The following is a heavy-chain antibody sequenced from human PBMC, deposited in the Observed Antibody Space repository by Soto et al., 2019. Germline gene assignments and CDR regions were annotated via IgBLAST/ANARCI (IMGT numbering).Heavy chain of an antibody. CDR1: GDTVTKYG. CDR3: XXXXXXXXXGKET. CDR2: ISFYNGHT. Sequence: QVQLVQSGGEVKKPGASVKVSCKASGDTVTKYGISWVRQAPGQGLEWLGWISFYNGHTNYALKLQDRITFTTDTXXXXXXXXXXXXXXXXXXXXXXXXXXXXXXXGKETWGQGTLVTVSS. V-gene: IGHV1-18*01. D-gene: IGHD6-13*01. J-gene: IGHJ4*02.